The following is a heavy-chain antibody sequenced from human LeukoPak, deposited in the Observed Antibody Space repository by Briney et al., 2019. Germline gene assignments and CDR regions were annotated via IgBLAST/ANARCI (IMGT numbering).Heavy chain of an antibody. Sequence: GGSLRLSCAASGFTFSSYWMSWVRQAPGKGLEWVANIKQDGSEKYYVDSVKGRFTISRDNAKNSLYLQMNSLRAEDTAVYYCARDWDTAMVTMSLFDYWGQGTLVTVSS. D-gene: IGHD5-18*01. CDR3: ARDWDTAMVTMSLFDY. CDR1: GFTFSSYW. CDR2: IKQDGSEK. J-gene: IGHJ4*02. V-gene: IGHV3-7*01.